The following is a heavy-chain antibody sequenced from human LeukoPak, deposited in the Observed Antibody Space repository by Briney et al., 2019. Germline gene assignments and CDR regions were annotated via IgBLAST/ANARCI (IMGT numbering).Heavy chain of an antibody. Sequence: ASVKVSCKASGYTFTSYGISWVRQAPGQGLEWMGWISAYNGNTNYAQKLQGRVTMTTDTSTSTAYMELRSLGSDDTAVYYCARDGYSSGWLPFDYWGQGTLVTVSS. CDR2: ISAYNGNT. J-gene: IGHJ4*02. CDR3: ARDGYSSGWLPFDY. V-gene: IGHV1-18*01. CDR1: GYTFTSYG. D-gene: IGHD6-19*01.